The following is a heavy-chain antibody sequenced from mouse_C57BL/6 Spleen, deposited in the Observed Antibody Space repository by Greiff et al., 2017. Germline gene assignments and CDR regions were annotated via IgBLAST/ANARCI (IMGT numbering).Heavy chain of an antibody. V-gene: IGHV1-22*01. CDR3: AREVYYGKGAWFAY. CDR2: INPNNGGT. J-gene: IGHJ3*01. CDR1: GYTFTDYN. D-gene: IGHD2-1*01. Sequence: EVQLQQSGPELVKPGASVKMSCKASGYTFTDYNMHWVKQSHGKSLEWIGYINPNNGGTSYNQKFKGKATLTVNKSSSTAYMELRSLTSEDSAVYYCAREVYYGKGAWFAYWGQGTLVTVSA.